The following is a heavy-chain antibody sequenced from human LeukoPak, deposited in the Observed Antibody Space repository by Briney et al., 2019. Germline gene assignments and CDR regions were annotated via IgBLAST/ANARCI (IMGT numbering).Heavy chain of an antibody. CDR3: AIVTDYYGSGSHFDY. D-gene: IGHD3-10*01. CDR1: KFTFSSYA. Sequence: GGSLRLSXAASKFTFSSYAMSWVRQAPGKGLEWVSVISGSSGSTYYADSVKGRFTISRDNSKNTLYLQMNSLRAEDTAVYYCAIVTDYYGSGSHFDYWGQGTLVTVSS. J-gene: IGHJ4*02. CDR2: ISGSSGST. V-gene: IGHV3-23*01.